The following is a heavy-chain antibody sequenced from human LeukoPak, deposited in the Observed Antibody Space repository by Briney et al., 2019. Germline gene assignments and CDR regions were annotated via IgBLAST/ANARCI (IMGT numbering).Heavy chain of an antibody. Sequence: GGSLRLSCAASGFKFSDFWMTWVRQTPGKGLEWVANIKEDGSEEYHVDSVKGRITISRDNTKSSLFLQMNSLRGDDTAVYYCVRDSRPGGAMGLYHNFDFWGQGTLVTVS. J-gene: IGHJ4*02. V-gene: IGHV3-7*01. CDR3: VRDSRPGGAMGLYHNFDF. D-gene: IGHD3-16*01. CDR2: IKEDGSEE. CDR1: GFKFSDFW.